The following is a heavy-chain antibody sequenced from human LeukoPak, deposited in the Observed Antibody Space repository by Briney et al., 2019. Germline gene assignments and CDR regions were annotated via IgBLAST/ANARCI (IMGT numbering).Heavy chain of an antibody. Sequence: PGGSLRLSCAASGFIFSSYGMHWVRQAPGKGLEWVAFIRNDGSNKYYADSVKGRFTISRDNSKNTLYLQMNSLRAEDTAVYYCARHFCSSTSCSNWGQGTLVTVSS. J-gene: IGHJ4*02. V-gene: IGHV3-30*02. D-gene: IGHD2-2*01. CDR1: GFIFSSYG. CDR2: IRNDGSNK. CDR3: ARHFCSSTSCSN.